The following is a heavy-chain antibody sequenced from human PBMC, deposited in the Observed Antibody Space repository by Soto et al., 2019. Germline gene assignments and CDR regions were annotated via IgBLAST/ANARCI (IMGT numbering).Heavy chain of an antibody. CDR2: ISGGSTYT. CDR1: GFLFRDYY. CDR3: ARGRRERLRGPFDI. J-gene: IGHJ3*02. D-gene: IGHD6-25*01. V-gene: IGHV3-11*06. Sequence: GGSLRISCAASGFLFRDYYMSWICPGPGKGLGWFSYISGGSTYTNYADSVRGRSTISRDHAKNSVYLQLNRLRVEDTALYYCARGRRERLRGPFDIWGQGTVVTVSS.